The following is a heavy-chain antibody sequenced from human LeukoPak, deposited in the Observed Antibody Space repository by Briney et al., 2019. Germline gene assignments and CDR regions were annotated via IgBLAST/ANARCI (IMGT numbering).Heavy chain of an antibody. Sequence: SETLSLTCTVSGGSISSYYWSWIRQPPGKGLEWIGYIYYSGSTNYNPSLKSRVTISVDTSKNQFSLKLSSVTAADTAVYYCARRMYYYDSSGYGGYWLDPWGQGALVTVSS. J-gene: IGHJ5*02. CDR3: ARRMYYYDSSGYGGYWLDP. CDR1: GGSISSYY. CDR2: IYYSGST. V-gene: IGHV4-59*08. D-gene: IGHD3-22*01.